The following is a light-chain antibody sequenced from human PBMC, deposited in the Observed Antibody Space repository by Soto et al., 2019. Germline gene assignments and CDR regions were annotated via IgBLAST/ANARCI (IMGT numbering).Light chain of an antibody. Sequence: EMVLTQSPATLSLSPGEIATLSCRASQSFSSYLAWYQQKPGQAPRLLIYDASKRATGIPASFSGRGSGTVFTLTIGSPAPEDFAVYYCQQRSNWPPVITFGHGTRLAIK. CDR1: QSFSSY. V-gene: IGKV3-11*01. J-gene: IGKJ5*01. CDR2: DAS. CDR3: QQRSNWPPVIT.